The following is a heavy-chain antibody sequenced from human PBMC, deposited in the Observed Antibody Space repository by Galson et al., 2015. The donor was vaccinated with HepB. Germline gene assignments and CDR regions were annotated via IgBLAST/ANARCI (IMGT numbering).Heavy chain of an antibody. CDR1: GGTFSSYA. Sequence: SVKVSCKASGGTFSSYAISWVRQAPGQGLEWMGGIIPIFGTANYAQKFQGRVTITADESTSTAYMELSSLRSEDTAVYYCAKPQYQLLFDYFDYWGQGTLVTVSS. CDR2: IIPIFGTA. D-gene: IGHD2-2*01. V-gene: IGHV1-69*13. J-gene: IGHJ4*02. CDR3: AKPQYQLLFDYFDY.